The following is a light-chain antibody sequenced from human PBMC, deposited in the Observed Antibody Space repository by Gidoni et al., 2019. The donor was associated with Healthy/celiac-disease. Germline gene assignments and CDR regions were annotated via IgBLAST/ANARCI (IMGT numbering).Light chain of an antibody. CDR1: KSVSSN. Sequence: EIVMTQSPATLSVSPGERATLSCRASKSVSSNLAWYQQKPGQAPRPLSYGASTMSTGIPARFSGSGSGTEFTLTISSLQSEDFAVYYCQQYNNWPPWTFGQGTKVEIK. V-gene: IGKV3-15*01. CDR2: GAS. CDR3: QQYNNWPPWT. J-gene: IGKJ1*01.